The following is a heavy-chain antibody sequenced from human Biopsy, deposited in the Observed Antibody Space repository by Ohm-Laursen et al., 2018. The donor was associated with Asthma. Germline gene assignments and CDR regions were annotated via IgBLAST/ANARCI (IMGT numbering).Heavy chain of an antibody. J-gene: IGHJ4*02. V-gene: IGHV1-69*13. D-gene: IGHD2-2*01. CDR3: ARKAGSCISRTCYSLDF. CDR2: INSVFGTT. CDR1: GGTFNTYV. Sequence: ASVKVSCKSLGGTFNTYVIGWVRQAPGQGLEWMGGINSVFGTTTYPQKFQDRVTITADDSRSTVYMELSSLRSEDTAVYYCARKAGSCISRTCYSLDFWGQGTLVTVSS.